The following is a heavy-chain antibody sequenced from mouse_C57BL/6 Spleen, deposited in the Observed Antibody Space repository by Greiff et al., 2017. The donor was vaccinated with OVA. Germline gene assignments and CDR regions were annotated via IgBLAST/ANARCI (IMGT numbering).Heavy chain of an antibody. D-gene: IGHD4-1*01. V-gene: IGHV1-52*01. Sequence: VQLQQPGAELVRPGSSVKLSCKASGYTFTSYWMHWVKQRPIQGLEWIGNIDPSDSETHYNQKFKDKATLTVDKSSSTAYMQLSSLTSEDSAVYYCARLTGTRDAMDYWGQGTSVTVSS. CDR1: GYTFTSYW. CDR3: ARLTGTRDAMDY. J-gene: IGHJ4*01. CDR2: IDPSDSET.